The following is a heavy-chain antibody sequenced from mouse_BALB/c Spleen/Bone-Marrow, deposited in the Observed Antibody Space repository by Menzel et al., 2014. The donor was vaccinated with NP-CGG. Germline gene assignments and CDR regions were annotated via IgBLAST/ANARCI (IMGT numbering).Heavy chain of an antibody. V-gene: IGHV1-69*02. CDR2: IEPSDSYT. CDR3: ARGRTTVVSDH. Sequence: VQLQQSGAEVVKPGASVKVSCKASGYTFTNYWMQWVKQRPGQGLEWIGEIEPSDSYTNYNQDFKGKATLTVDKSSSTAYIQLSSLTSEDSAVYYCARGRTTVVSDHWGQGTSLTVSS. D-gene: IGHD1-1*01. CDR1: GYTFTNYW. J-gene: IGHJ2*02.